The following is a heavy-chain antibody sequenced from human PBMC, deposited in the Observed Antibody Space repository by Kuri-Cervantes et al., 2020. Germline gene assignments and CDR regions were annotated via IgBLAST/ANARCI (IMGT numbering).Heavy chain of an antibody. Sequence: LSLTCAASGFTVSSNYMSWVRQAPGKGLEWVSVIYSGGSTYYADSVKGRFTISRDNSKNTLYLQMNSLRAEDTAVYYCAMRSGSYWGDAFDIWGQGTMVTVSS. CDR1: GFTVSSNY. D-gene: IGHD1-26*01. V-gene: IGHV3-53*01. J-gene: IGHJ3*02. CDR2: IYSGGST. CDR3: AMRSGSYWGDAFDI.